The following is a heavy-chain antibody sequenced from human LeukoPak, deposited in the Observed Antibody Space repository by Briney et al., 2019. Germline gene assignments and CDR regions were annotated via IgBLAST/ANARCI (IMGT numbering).Heavy chain of an antibody. CDR3: ARDVPYYYGSGSYFYGMDV. D-gene: IGHD3-10*01. J-gene: IGHJ6*02. CDR2: ISAYNGNT. Sequence: ASVKVSCKASGYTFTSYGIIWVRQAPGQGLEWMGWISAYNGNTNYAQKLQGRVTMTTDTSTSTAYMGLRSLRSDDTAVYYCARDVPYYYGSGSYFYGMDVWGQGNTVTVSS. CDR1: GYTFTSYG. V-gene: IGHV1-18*01.